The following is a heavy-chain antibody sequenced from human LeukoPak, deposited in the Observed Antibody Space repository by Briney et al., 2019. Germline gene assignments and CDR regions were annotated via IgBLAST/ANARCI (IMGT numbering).Heavy chain of an antibody. V-gene: IGHV3-23*03. J-gene: IGHJ6*02. CDR1: GFTFCTSA. CDR3: AKAASSSWPSYYYGMDV. CDR2: IYSGGST. Sequence: HTGGSLRLSCAASGFTFCTSAMSWLRQAPGKGLEWVSDIYSGGSTYYADSVKGRFTISRDNSKNTLYLQMTSLRAEDTAVYYCAKAASSSWPSYYYGMDVWGQGTTVTVSS. D-gene: IGHD6-13*01.